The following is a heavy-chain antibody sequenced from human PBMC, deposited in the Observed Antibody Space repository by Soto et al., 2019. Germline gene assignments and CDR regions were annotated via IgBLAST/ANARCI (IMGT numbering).Heavy chain of an antibody. Sequence: GGSLRLSCAASGFTFSNFAMSWVRHAPGKGLEWVAVISYDGSNKYYADSVKGRFTISRDNSKNTLYLQMNSLRAEDTAVYYCAKDLFNPPSLPALLDYWGQGTLVTVSS. V-gene: IGHV3-30*18. CDR1: GFTFSNFA. D-gene: IGHD2-2*01. CDR3: AKDLFNPPSLPALLDY. J-gene: IGHJ4*02. CDR2: ISYDGSNK.